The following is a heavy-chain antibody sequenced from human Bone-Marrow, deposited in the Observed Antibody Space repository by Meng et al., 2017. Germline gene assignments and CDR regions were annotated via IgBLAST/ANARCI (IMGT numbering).Heavy chain of an antibody. CDR3: ARGPDPTKSSWYGFGFDY. D-gene: IGHD6-13*01. Sequence: SVKVSCKASGGTFSSYAISWVRQAPGQGLEWMGGIIPIFGTANYAQKFQGRVTITADKSTSTAYMELSSLRSEDTAVYYCARGPDPTKSSWYGFGFDYWGQGTLVTVSS. CDR2: IIPIFGTA. J-gene: IGHJ4*02. V-gene: IGHV1-69*06. CDR1: GGTFSSYA.